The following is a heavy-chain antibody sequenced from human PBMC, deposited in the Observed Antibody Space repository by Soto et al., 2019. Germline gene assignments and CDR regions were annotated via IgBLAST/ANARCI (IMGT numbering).Heavy chain of an antibody. J-gene: IGHJ6*02. Sequence: LEWVAVISYDGSNKYYADSVKGRFTISRDNSKNTLYLQMNSLRAEDTAVYYCAKDLMIAVAGTTYYYYGMDVWGQGTTVTVSS. V-gene: IGHV3-30*18. CDR3: AKDLMIAVAGTTYYYYGMDV. D-gene: IGHD6-19*01. CDR2: ISYDGSNK.